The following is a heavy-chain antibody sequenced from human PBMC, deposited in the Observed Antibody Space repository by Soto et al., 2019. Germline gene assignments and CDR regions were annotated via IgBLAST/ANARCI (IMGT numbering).Heavy chain of an antibody. J-gene: IGHJ4*02. V-gene: IGHV4-30-2*01. CDR3: ARGQGAAAGHSNFDY. CDR2: IYDSGNT. CDR1: GGSISGTTYS. Sequence: QLQLQESGSGLVKPSQTLSLTCAVSGGSISGTTYSWSWIRQPPGKGLEWIGYIYDSGNTYYKPSLKSQFSISVDRSKNQFSLTLSSVTAADTAVYYCARGQGAAAGHSNFDYWGQGALVTVSS. D-gene: IGHD6-13*01.